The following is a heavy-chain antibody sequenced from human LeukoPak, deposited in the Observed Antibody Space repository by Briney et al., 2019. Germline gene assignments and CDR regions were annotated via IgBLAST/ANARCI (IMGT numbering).Heavy chain of an antibody. Sequence: PSETLSLTCAVSGGSITSYYWSWIRQPPGKGLEWIGYIYYSGSTNYNPSLKSRVTISVDTSKNQFSLKLSSVTAADTAVYYCARGPLCGGDCYFDYWGQGTLVTVSS. V-gene: IGHV4-59*01. J-gene: IGHJ4*02. D-gene: IGHD2-21*02. CDR3: ARGPLCGGDCYFDY. CDR1: GGSITSYY. CDR2: IYYSGST.